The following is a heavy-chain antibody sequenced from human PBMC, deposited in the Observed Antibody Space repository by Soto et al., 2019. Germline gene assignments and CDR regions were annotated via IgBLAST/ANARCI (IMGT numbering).Heavy chain of an antibody. V-gene: IGHV3-23*01. D-gene: IGHD3-10*01. CDR2: ISGSGGST. CDR3: AKDGGGSGSYYTHYFDY. CDR1: GFTFSSYA. J-gene: IGHJ4*02. Sequence: GGSLRLSCAASGFTFSSYAMSWVRQAPGKGLEWVSAISGSGGSTYYADSVKGRFSISRDNSKNTLYLQMNSLRAEDTAVYYCAKDGGGSGSYYTHYFDYWGQGTLVTVSS.